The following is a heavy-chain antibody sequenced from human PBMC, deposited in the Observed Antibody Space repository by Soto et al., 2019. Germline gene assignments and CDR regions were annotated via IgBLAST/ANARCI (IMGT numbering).Heavy chain of an antibody. Sequence: GGSLRLSCAASGFTFSGSAMHWVRQASGKGLEWVGRIRSKANSYATAYAASVKGRFTISRDDSKNTADLQMNSLKTEDTAVYYCTLSRPPYYGCWSVLAGFDTWGQGTLVTFSS. CDR1: GFTFSGSA. V-gene: IGHV3-73*01. CDR2: IRSKANSYAT. CDR3: TLSRPPYYGCWSVLAGFDT. D-gene: IGHD3-3*01. J-gene: IGHJ5*02.